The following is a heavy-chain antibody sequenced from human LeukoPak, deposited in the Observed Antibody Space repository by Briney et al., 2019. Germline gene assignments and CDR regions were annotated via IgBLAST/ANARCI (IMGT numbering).Heavy chain of an antibody. CDR2: IRGDGGSI. Sequence: PGGSPRHSCAASGLTFSRYAMSWVRQAPGKGLEWVSSIRGDGGSIWYADFVKGRFTISRDNSKNTLYLQMNSLRSEDTAIYYCAKGSRLDSYDYWGRGTLVTVSS. D-gene: IGHD1-1*01. CDR3: AKGSRLDSYDY. V-gene: IGHV3-23*01. CDR1: GLTFSRYA. J-gene: IGHJ4*02.